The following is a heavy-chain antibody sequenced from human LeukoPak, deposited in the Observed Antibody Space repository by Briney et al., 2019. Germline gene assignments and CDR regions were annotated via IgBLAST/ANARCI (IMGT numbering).Heavy chain of an antibody. J-gene: IGHJ4*02. CDR3: AIRHYYDSSGSSFNDY. CDR2: IYSGGST. D-gene: IGHD3-22*01. V-gene: IGHV3-66*01. Sequence: PGGSLRLSCAASGFTVSSNYMSWVRQAPGKGLEWVSVIYSGGSTYYADSVEGRFTISRDNSKNTLYLQMNSLRAEDTAVYYCAIRHYYDSSGSSFNDYWGQGTLVTVSS. CDR1: GFTVSSNY.